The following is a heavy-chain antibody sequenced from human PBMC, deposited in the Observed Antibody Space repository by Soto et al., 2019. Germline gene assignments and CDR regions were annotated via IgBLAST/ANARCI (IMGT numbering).Heavy chain of an antibody. CDR2: ISGGGDTT. J-gene: IGHJ4*02. CDR1: GFTFNNYA. CDR3: ATGRGGSGSLTPRVDF. V-gene: IGHV3-23*01. Sequence: EVQLLESGGGLVQPGGSLRLSCAASGFTFNNYAMTWVRQAPGKGLEWVSAISGGGDTTSYEDSVKGRFTVSRDGSKNTLYLQMSSLRAEDTALYYCATGRGGSGSLTPRVDFWGQGTLVTVSS. D-gene: IGHD3-10*01.